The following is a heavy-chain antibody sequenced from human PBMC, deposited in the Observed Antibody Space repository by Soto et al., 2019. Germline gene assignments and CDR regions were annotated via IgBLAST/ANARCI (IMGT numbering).Heavy chain of an antibody. J-gene: IGHJ6*02. CDR3: AVAMVREILIFESSGMHV. Sequence: QVHLVQSGAEVKKPGSSVKVSCKTSGGSFNNYAVSWVRQAPGQGLEWMGGIIPNFDTPNYAQKFQDRVTIIADEATSTVYMELRSLRSNDTAVYYCAVAMVREILIFESSGMHVWGQGTTVIVFS. CDR1: GGSFNNYA. D-gene: IGHD3-10*01. CDR2: IIPNFDTP. V-gene: IGHV1-69*01.